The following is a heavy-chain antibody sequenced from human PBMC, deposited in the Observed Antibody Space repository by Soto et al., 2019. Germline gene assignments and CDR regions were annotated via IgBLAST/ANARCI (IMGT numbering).Heavy chain of an antibody. V-gene: IGHV3-30-3*01. Sequence: PGGSLRLSCAASGSSFPKYPMHWVRQTPDKGLEWVAVISHDGVTKNSADSVKGRFSISRDNSRNTLYLEMNSLRTEDTAVYYCANGRATYGLLTHDYWGQGTLVTVSS. CDR3: ANGRATYGLLTHDY. CDR2: ISHDGVTK. D-gene: IGHD3-10*01. J-gene: IGHJ4*02. CDR1: GSSFPKYP.